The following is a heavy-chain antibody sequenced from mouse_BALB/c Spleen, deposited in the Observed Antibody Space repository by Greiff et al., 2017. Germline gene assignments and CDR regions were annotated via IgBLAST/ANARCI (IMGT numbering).Heavy chain of an antibody. J-gene: IGHJ4*01. V-gene: IGHV5-4*02. CDR2: ISDGGSYT. D-gene: IGHD2-1*01. CDR1: GFTFSDYY. Sequence: EVKLVESGGGLVKPGGSLKLSCAASGFTFSDYYMYWVRQTPEKRLEWVATISDGGSYTYYPASVKGRFTISRDNAKNNLYLQMSSLKSEDTAMYYCARDRGNGNYGLYAMDYWGQGTSVTVSS. CDR3: ARDRGNGNYGLYAMDY.